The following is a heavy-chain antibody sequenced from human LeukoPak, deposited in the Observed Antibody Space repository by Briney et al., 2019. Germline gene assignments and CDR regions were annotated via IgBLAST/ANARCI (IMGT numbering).Heavy chain of an antibody. CDR3: ARTVRFLDPYGLDV. J-gene: IGHJ6*02. CDR1: GGSISSSNFY. D-gene: IGHD3-3*01. CDR2: ISYSGST. V-gene: IGHV4-39*01. Sequence: SETLSLTCTVPGGSISSSNFYWGWIRQPPGKGLEWIGSISYSGSTYYNPSLKSRVTISIDTSKNQFSLRLRSVTAADTAVFYCARTVRFLDPYGLDVWGQGTTVTVSS.